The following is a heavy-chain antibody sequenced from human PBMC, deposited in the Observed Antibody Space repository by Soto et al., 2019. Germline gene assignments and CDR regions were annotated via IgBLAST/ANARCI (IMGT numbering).Heavy chain of an antibody. CDR2: IDPSDSYI. CDR3: ARTRGQNCXXGXXXXXXDX. CDR1: GYSFNSYW. Sequence: GESLKISCKGSGYSFNSYWISWVRQMPGKGLEWMGRIDPSDSYINYNPSFQGHVTISADKSISTAYLQWSSLKASDTAMYYCARTRGQNCXXGXXXXXXDXXGXGTTVTXXS. V-gene: IGHV5-10-1*01. J-gene: IGHJ6*01. D-gene: IGHD2-15*01.